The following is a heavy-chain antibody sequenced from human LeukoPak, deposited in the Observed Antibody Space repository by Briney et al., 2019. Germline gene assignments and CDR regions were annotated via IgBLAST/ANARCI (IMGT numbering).Heavy chain of an antibody. Sequence: SETLSLTCTVSGGSISSSSYYWGWLRQPPGKGLEWIGSIYYSGSTYYNPSLKSRVTISVDTSKNQFSLKLSSVTAADTAVYYCASLGLNWFDPWGQGTLVTVSS. CDR3: ASLGLNWFDP. V-gene: IGHV4-39*01. J-gene: IGHJ5*02. CDR2: IYYSGST. CDR1: GGSISSSSYY. D-gene: IGHD3/OR15-3a*01.